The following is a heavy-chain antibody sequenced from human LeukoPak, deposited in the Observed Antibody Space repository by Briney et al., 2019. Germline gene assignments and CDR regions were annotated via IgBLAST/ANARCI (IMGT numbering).Heavy chain of an antibody. CDR2: ISSSSSYK. CDR3: ARGREREQLVVFRYYYYMDV. D-gene: IGHD6-13*01. Sequence: PGGSLRLSCAASGFTFSSYSMNWVRQAPGKGLEWVSFISSSSSYKYYADSVKGRFTISRDNAKNSLYLQMNSLRAGDTAVYYCARGREREQLVVFRYYYYMDVWGKGTTVTVSS. CDR1: GFTFSSYS. V-gene: IGHV3-21*01. J-gene: IGHJ6*03.